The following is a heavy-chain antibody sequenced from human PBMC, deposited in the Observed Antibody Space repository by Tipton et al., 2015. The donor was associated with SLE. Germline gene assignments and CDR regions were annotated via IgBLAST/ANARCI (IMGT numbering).Heavy chain of an antibody. J-gene: IGHJ4*02. CDR1: GFTFDDYA. D-gene: IGHD3-22*01. CDR2: ISWNSGSI. CDR3: AKGGYDSSGYYRFDY. Sequence: SLRLSCAASGFTFDDYAMHWVRQAPGKGLEWVLGISWNSGSIGYADSVKGRFTISRDNAKNSLYLQMNSLRAEDTALYYCAKGGYDSSGYYRFDYWGQGTLVTASS. V-gene: IGHV3-9*01.